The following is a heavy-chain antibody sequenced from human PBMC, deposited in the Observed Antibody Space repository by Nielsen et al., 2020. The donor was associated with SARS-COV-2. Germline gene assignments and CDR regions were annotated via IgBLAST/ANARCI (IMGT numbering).Heavy chain of an antibody. CDR1: GGSISGYY. Sequence: SETLSLTCSVSGGSISGYYWGWIRQPPGKGLEWIGFIYYSGSAYYNPSLKSRVTISVDTSTNQFSLKLRSVTAADTAVYYCANYGGNSGLQHWGQGTLVTVSS. CDR3: ANYGGNSGLQH. V-gene: IGHV4-59*01. D-gene: IGHD4-23*01. CDR2: IYYSGSA. J-gene: IGHJ1*01.